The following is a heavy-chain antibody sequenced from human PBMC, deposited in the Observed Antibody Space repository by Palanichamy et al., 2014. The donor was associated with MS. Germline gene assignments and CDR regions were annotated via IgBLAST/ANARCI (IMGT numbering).Heavy chain of an antibody. Sequence: LVLVWAEVKKPGASVKVSCEASGYTFTDNYMHWVRQAPGQGLEWMGWINPNSGGTNHAQKFQGRVTLTRDTSISTAYTELSRLRSDDTAVYYCAREISSSWFDLWGQGTLVTVSS. CDR2: INPNSGGT. CDR3: AREISSSWFDL. V-gene: IGHV1-2*02. J-gene: IGHJ4*02. D-gene: IGHD6-13*01. CDR1: GYTFTDNY.